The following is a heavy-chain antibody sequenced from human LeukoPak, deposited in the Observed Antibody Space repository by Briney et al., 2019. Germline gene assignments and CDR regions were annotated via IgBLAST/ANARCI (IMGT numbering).Heavy chain of an antibody. D-gene: IGHD2-2*01. CDR3: ARVVGTDEGADY. V-gene: IGHV3-74*01. CDR2: INSDGSST. Sequence: PGGSLRLSCAASGFTFSSYWMHWVRQAPGKGLVWVSRINSDGSSTSYADSVKGRFTISRDNARNTLYLQMNSLRAEDTAVYYCARVVGTDEGADYWGQGTLVTVSS. CDR1: GFTFSSYW. J-gene: IGHJ4*02.